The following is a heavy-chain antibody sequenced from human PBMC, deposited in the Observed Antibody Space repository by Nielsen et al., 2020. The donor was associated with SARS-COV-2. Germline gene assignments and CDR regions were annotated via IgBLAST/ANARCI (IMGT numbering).Heavy chain of an antibody. CDR3: ASGGYDLDNNWFDP. CDR1: GDSVSSNSAA. D-gene: IGHD5-12*01. V-gene: IGHV6-1*01. Sequence: SQTLSLTFAISGDSVSSNSAAWNWIRQSPSRGLEWLGRTYYRSKWYNDYAVSVKSRITINPDTSKNQFSLQLNSVTPEDTAVYYCASGGYDLDNNWFDPWGQGTLVTVSS. J-gene: IGHJ5*02. CDR2: TYYRSKWYN.